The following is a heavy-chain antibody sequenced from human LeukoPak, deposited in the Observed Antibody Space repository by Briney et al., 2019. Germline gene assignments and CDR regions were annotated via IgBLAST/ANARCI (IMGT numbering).Heavy chain of an antibody. CDR3: ARAPAYGGKDY. D-gene: IGHD4-23*01. Sequence: SETPSLTCAVYGGSFSGYYWSWIRQPPGKGLEWIGEINHSGSTNYNPSLKSRVTISEDTSKNQFSLKLSSVTAADTAVYYCARAPAYGGKDYWGQGTLVTVSS. CDR2: INHSGST. V-gene: IGHV4-34*01. CDR1: GGSFSGYY. J-gene: IGHJ4*02.